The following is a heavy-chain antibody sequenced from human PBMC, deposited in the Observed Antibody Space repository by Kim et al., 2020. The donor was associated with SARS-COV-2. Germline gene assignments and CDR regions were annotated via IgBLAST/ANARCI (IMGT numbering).Heavy chain of an antibody. CDR1: GYSFTSYW. CDR2: VYPTDSDT. Sequence: GESLKISCEGSGYSFTSYWIGWVRQMPGKGLEWMGNVYPTDSDTRYGPSFQGQVTISADKSISTAYLQWSSLKASDTAMYYCARRGYYDSSGYQYNWFDPWGQGTLVTVSS. CDR3: ARRGYYDSSGYQYNWFDP. J-gene: IGHJ5*02. D-gene: IGHD3-22*01. V-gene: IGHV5-51*01.